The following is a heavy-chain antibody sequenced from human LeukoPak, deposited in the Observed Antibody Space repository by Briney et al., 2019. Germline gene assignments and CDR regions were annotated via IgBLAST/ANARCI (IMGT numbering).Heavy chain of an antibody. V-gene: IGHV4-61*02. CDR2: IYTSGST. CDR3: AREGAAAASNWFDP. J-gene: IGHJ5*02. CDR1: GGSISSGSYY. Sequence: SETLSLTCTVSGGSISSGSYYWSWIRQPAGKGLEWIGRIYTSGSTNYNPSLKSRVTISVDTSKNQFSLKLSSVTAADTAVYYCAREGAAAASNWFDPWGQGTLVTVSS. D-gene: IGHD6-13*01.